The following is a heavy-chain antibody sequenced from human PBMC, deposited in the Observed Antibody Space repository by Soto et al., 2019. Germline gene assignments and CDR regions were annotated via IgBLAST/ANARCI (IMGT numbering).Heavy chain of an antibody. J-gene: IGHJ4*02. CDR1: GFTFSSYG. CDR3: AKDRYSNYRLIDY. Sequence: QVQLVESGGGVVQPGRSLRLSCAASGFTFSSYGMHWVRQAPGKGLEWVAVISYDESNKYYADSMKGRFTISRDNSKNTLSLQMNSLRAEDTAVYYCAKDRYSNYRLIDYWGQGALVTVSS. D-gene: IGHD4-4*01. CDR2: ISYDESNK. V-gene: IGHV3-30*18.